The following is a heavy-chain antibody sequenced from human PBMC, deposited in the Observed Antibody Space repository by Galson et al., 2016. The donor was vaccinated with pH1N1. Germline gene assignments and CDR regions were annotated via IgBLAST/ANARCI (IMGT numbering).Heavy chain of an antibody. J-gene: IGHJ6*02. D-gene: IGHD3-3*01. Sequence: QSGAEVKKPGESLRISCETSGYYFSNYWISWVRQMPGKGLEWMGRIDPSDSYINYNPSFEGHVTISVDKSNSTAYLQWASLKTSDTAIYYCARHFPCTIHYYFYGMGVWGQGTTVTVSS. CDR2: IDPSDSYI. CDR1: GYYFSNYW. CDR3: ARHFPCTIHYYFYGMGV. V-gene: IGHV5-10-1*01.